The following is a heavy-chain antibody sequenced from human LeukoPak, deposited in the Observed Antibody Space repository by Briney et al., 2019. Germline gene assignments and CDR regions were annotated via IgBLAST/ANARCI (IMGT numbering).Heavy chain of an antibody. J-gene: IGHJ5*02. Sequence: SETLSLTCTVSGGSISSYYWSWIRQPPGKGLEWIGYIYYSGSTNYNPSLKSRVTISVETSKNQFSLKLSSVTAADTAVYYCARLGALRYFDWSSNFKNWFDPWGQGTLVTVSS. V-gene: IGHV4-59*12. CDR2: IYYSGST. D-gene: IGHD3-9*01. CDR3: ARLGALRYFDWSSNFKNWFDP. CDR1: GGSISSYY.